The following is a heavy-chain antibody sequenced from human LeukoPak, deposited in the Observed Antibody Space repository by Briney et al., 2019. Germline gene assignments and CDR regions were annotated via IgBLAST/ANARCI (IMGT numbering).Heavy chain of an antibody. CDR3: AREVAVAGLYFDY. D-gene: IGHD6-19*01. J-gene: IGHJ4*02. V-gene: IGHV3-30*04. CDR1: GFTFSSYA. Sequence: GGSLRLSCAASGFTFSSYAMHWVRRAPGKGLEWVAVISYDGSNKYYADSVKGRFTISRDNSKSTLYLQMNSLRAEDTAVYYCAREVAVAGLYFDYWGQGTLVTVSS. CDR2: ISYDGSNK.